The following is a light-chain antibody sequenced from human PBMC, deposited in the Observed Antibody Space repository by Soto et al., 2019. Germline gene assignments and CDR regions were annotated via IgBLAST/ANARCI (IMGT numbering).Light chain of an antibody. CDR1: SSDIGGYKH. Sequence: QSALAQPASVSGSPGQSITISCTGTSSDIGGYKHVSWYQQHPGKAPKLMIYEVSNRPSGVSNRFSGSKSGNTACLTISGLQADDEADYYCSSYTTSSTQVFGTGTKVTVL. J-gene: IGLJ1*01. CDR3: SSYTTSSTQV. V-gene: IGLV2-14*01. CDR2: EVS.